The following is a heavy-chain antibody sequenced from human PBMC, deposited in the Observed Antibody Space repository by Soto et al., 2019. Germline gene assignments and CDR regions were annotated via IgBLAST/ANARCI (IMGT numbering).Heavy chain of an antibody. CDR3: ASGRGYCSESSCSYFDYFQH. D-gene: IGHD2-2*01. CDR1: GLTFNTYA. Sequence: QVQLVESGGGVGQPGTSLRLSCAASGLTFNTYAMNWIRLAPGKGLEWVAVISNDGSNKYYADSVKGRFTISRDNSKNTVYLQMNSLRGKDTGVYYCASGRGYCSESSCSYFDYFQHWGQGALVIVSS. J-gene: IGHJ1*01. V-gene: IGHV3-30*03. CDR2: ISNDGSNK.